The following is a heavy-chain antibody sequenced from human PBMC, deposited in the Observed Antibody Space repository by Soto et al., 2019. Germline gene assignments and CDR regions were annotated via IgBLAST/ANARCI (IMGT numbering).Heavy chain of an antibody. D-gene: IGHD2-21*01. CDR3: PRAYEVSWFDS. Sequence: PRGSLRLSCTASGFSFSSYTMNWVRQAAGKGLQWVASINNRGTHTYSADSVKGRFTISRDNDKNSLYMQMNNLRAEDTATEYWPRAYEVSWFDSWGLGTLVTVSS. CDR2: INNRGTHT. V-gene: IGHV3-21*06. J-gene: IGHJ5*01. CDR1: GFSFSSYT.